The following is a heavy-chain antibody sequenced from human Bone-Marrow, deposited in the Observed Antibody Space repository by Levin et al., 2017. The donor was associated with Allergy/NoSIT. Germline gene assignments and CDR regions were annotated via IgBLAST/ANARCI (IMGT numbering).Heavy chain of an antibody. J-gene: IGHJ4*02. CDR1: GGAFESHA. CDR2: IIPILGEV. Sequence: KISCKASGGAFESHAITWVRQAPGQGLEWMGRIIPILGEVHYGQKFQGRVTITADDLTSTVYLELTSFTSEDTAVYYCSRDVHKLRYSDWAPALDVWGQGTLVTVSS. D-gene: IGHD3-9*01. CDR3: SRDVHKLRYSDWAPALDV. V-gene: IGHV1-69*01.